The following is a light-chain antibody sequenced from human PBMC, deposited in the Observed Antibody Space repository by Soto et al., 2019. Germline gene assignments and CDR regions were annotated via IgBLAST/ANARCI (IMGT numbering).Light chain of an antibody. CDR2: YTD. V-gene: IGLV1-44*01. J-gene: IGLJ3*02. CDR3: AAWDESLNVWV. Sequence: QSVLTQPPSASGTSGQRVTISCSGSSSNIGSSSVNWFQQDPGTAPRLLIYYTDQRPSEVPDRFSGSKSGTSASLAISGLQSGDEAYYSCAAWDESLNVWVFGGGTKLTVL. CDR1: SSNIGSSS.